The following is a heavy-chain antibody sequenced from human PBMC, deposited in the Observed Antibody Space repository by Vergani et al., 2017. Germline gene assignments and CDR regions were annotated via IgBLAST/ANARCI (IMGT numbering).Heavy chain of an antibody. CDR2: ISSSSSYI. D-gene: IGHD1-26*01. V-gene: IGHV3-21*04. Sequence: EVQLVESGGGLVKPGGSLRLSCAASGFTFSSYSMNWVRQAPGKGLEWVSSISSSSSYIYYADSVKGRFTISRDNAKNSLYLQMSSLRSEDTAVYYCARDRVVGGSYYVAYFDYWGQGTLVTVSS. J-gene: IGHJ4*02. CDR1: GFTFSSYS. CDR3: ARDRVVGGSYYVAYFDY.